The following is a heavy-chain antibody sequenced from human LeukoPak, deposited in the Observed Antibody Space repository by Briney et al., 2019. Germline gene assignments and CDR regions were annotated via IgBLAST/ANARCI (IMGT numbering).Heavy chain of an antibody. J-gene: IGHJ3*02. CDR3: ARSGYYDFWSGYSDAFDI. Sequence: SETLSLTCTVSGGSISSGGYYWSWIRQHPGKGLEWIGYIYYSGSTYYNPSLKSRVTISVDTSKNQFSLKLSSVTAADTAVYYCARSGYYDFWSGYSDAFDIWGQGTMVTVSS. D-gene: IGHD3-3*01. CDR1: GGSISSGGYY. V-gene: IGHV4-31*03. CDR2: IYYSGST.